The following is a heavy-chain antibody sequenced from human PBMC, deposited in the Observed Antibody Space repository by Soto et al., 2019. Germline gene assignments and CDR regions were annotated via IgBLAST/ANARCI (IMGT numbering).Heavy chain of an antibody. Sequence: QVQLVQSGGEVKKPGASVKVSCKASGYTFASYAINWVRQAPGQGLEWMGWISAYDGNKNYAQKFQGRLTMTTDTPPTTAYMDVRSLGADDTAMYYCARDYYGFDYWGQGTLLTVSS. J-gene: IGHJ4*02. V-gene: IGHV1-18*01. D-gene: IGHD4-17*01. CDR1: GYTFASYA. CDR3: ARDYYGFDY. CDR2: ISAYDGNK.